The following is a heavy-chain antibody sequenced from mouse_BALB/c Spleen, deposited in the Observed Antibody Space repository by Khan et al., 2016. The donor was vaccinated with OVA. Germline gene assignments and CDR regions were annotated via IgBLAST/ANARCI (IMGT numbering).Heavy chain of an antibody. Sequence: VQLQQSGPGLVKPSQSLSLTCTVTGYSITSGYAWNWIRQFPGNKLEWMGYISYSGSTSYNPSLRSRISIPRDTSNNQFFLKLNSVTTEDTATYYCARKNYYGYAMDYWGQGTSVTVSS. CDR3: ARKNYYGYAMDY. V-gene: IGHV3-2*02. J-gene: IGHJ4*01. CDR2: ISYSGST. CDR1: GYSITSGYA. D-gene: IGHD1-1*01.